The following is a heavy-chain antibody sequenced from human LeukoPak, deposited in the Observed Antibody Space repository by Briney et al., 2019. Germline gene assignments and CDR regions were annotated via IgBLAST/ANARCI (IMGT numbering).Heavy chain of an antibody. CDR1: GYTFTSYY. CDR3: ARDAPVVRGVIIAFDY. J-gene: IGHJ4*02. V-gene: IGHV1-46*01. D-gene: IGHD3-10*01. Sequence: ASVKVSCKASGYTFTSYYMHWVRQAPGQGLEWMGIINPSGGSTSYAPKFQGRVTMTRDTSTSTVYMELSSLRSEDTAVYYCARDAPVVRGVIIAFDYWGQGTLVTVSS. CDR2: INPSGGST.